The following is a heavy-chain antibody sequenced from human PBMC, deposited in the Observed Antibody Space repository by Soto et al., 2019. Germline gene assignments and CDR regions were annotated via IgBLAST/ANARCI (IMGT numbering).Heavy chain of an antibody. J-gene: IGHJ2*01. D-gene: IGHD3-10*01. Sequence: GGSLRLSCAASGFTFSSYWMSWVRQAPGKGLEWVANIKQDGSEKYYVDSVKGRFTISRDNAKNSLYLQMNSLRAEDTAVYYCAKYSGFGERGSFDLWGRGTMVTVSS. CDR1: GFTFSSYW. CDR2: IKQDGSEK. CDR3: AKYSGFGERGSFDL. V-gene: IGHV3-7*01.